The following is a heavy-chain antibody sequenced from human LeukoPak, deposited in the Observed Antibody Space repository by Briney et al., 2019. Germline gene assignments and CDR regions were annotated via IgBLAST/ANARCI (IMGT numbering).Heavy chain of an antibody. CDR3: ARGGYYGSGNDFRFDP. Sequence: SETLSLTCTVSVGSINNYFWSWIRQPPGKGLEWIGQITYSGNTKYNPSLKSRVTISVDTSKNQFSLKLSSVTAADTAVYYCARGGYYGSGNDFRFDPWGQGTLVTVSS. CDR2: ITYSGNT. V-gene: IGHV4-59*01. CDR1: VGSINNYF. J-gene: IGHJ5*02. D-gene: IGHD3-10*01.